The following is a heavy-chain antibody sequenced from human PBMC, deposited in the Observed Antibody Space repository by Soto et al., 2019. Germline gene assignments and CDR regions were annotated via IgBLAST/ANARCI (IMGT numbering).Heavy chain of an antibody. D-gene: IGHD6-13*01. Sequence: SETLSLTCTVSGGSISSGDYYWSWIRQPPGKGLEWIGYIYYSGSTYYNPSLKSRVTISVDTSKNQFSLKLSSVTAADTAVYYCARDGSLLGYSSRPQGFYPWGQGTLVTVS. CDR2: IYYSGST. J-gene: IGHJ5*02. V-gene: IGHV4-30-4*01. CDR1: GGSISSGDYY. CDR3: ARDGSLLGYSSRPQGFYP.